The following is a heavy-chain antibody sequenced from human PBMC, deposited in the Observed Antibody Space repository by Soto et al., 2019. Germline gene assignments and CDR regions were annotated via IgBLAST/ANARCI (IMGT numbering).Heavy chain of an antibody. J-gene: IGHJ4*02. V-gene: IGHV1-69*12. D-gene: IGHD6-19*01. CDR1: GGTFSNYA. CDR2: VIPMFGTP. Sequence: QVQLVQSGAEVKKPGSSVKVSCKASGGTFSNYAITWVRQAPGQGLEWMGGVIPMFGTPNYAQKFQDRVTIPADESTNTAYMDLSSLRSEDTAVYYCAIMDSSGWGGDLGYWGQGTLVTVSS. CDR3: AIMDSSGWGGDLGY.